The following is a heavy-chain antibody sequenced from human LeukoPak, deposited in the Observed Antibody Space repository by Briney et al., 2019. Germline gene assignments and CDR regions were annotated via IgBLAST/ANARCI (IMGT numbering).Heavy chain of an antibody. CDR3: AKNRGNYYYFDY. CDR1: GFMFSNFA. V-gene: IGHV3-23*01. J-gene: IGHJ4*02. Sequence: PGGSVRLSCAASGFMFSNFAMSWVRQAPGNGVEWVSAISGSGDSTYYADSVKGRFTISRDNSKNTLYLQMNSLRAEDTAVYYCAKNRGNYYYFDYWGQGTLVTVSS. CDR2: ISGSGDST. D-gene: IGHD4-11*01.